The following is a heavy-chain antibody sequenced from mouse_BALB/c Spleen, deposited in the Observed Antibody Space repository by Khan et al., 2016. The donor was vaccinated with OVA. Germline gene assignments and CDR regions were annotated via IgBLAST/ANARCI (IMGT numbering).Heavy chain of an antibody. J-gene: IGHJ2*01. Sequence: VQLQQPGPELVKPGASVKISCKASGYSFTGYFMNWVMQSHGKSLEWIGRINPHIGETFYNPKFKGKATLTADESSSTAHIELRSLASEDSAVYYCARIYGSDFDYWGQGTTLTVSS. D-gene: IGHD1-1*01. CDR3: ARIYGSDFDY. V-gene: IGHV1-20*02. CDR2: INPHIGET. CDR1: GYSFTGYF.